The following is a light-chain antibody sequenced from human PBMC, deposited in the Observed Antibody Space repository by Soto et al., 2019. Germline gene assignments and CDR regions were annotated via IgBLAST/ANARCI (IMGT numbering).Light chain of an antibody. CDR1: QSISSY. J-gene: IGKJ3*01. CDR2: AAS. Sequence: DIQMTQSPSSLSASVGDRVTITCRASQSISSYLNWYQQKQGKAPKLLIYAASSLQSGVPSRFSGSGSGTDFTLTISSLQPEDFATYYCQQSYSTPFDFGPGTKVDIK. CDR3: QQSYSTPFD. V-gene: IGKV1-39*01.